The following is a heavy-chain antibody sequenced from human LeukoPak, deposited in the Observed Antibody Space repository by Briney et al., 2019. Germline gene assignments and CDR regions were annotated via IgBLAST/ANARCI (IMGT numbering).Heavy chain of an antibody. CDR2: ISAYNGNT. V-gene: IGHV1-18*01. CDR1: GYTFTSYG. D-gene: IGHD2-2*01. J-gene: IGHJ5*02. Sequence: ASVKVSCKASGYTFTSYGISWVRQAPGQGPEWMGWISAYNGNTNYAQKLQGRVTMTTDTSTSTAYMELRSLRSDDTAVYYCARAYCSSTSCYDARFDPWGQGTLVTVSS. CDR3: ARAYCSSTSCYDARFDP.